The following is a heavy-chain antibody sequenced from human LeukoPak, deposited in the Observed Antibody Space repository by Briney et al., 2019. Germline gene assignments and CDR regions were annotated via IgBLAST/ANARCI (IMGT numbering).Heavy chain of an antibody. Sequence: ASVKVSCKASGGTFSSYAISWVRQAPGQGLEWMGGIIPIFGTANYAQKFQGRVTITTDESTSTAYMELSNLRSEDTAVYYCVGVGSSSTINFDYWGQGTLVTVSS. V-gene: IGHV1-69*05. CDR1: GGTFSSYA. CDR3: VGVGSSSTINFDY. D-gene: IGHD6-6*01. J-gene: IGHJ4*02. CDR2: IIPIFGTA.